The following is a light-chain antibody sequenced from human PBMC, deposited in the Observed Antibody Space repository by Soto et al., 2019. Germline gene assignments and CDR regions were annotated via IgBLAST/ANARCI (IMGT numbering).Light chain of an antibody. Sequence: EIVLTQSPGTLSLSPGERATLSCRASQSVGSTFLAWYQQKPGQAPRLLIYGASSRATGIPDRFSGSGSGTDFTLTISRLEAEDFAVYYCQYYGSSPPTTFGQGTKLEIK. CDR2: GAS. CDR1: QSVGSTF. CDR3: QYYGSSPPTT. J-gene: IGKJ2*01. V-gene: IGKV3-20*01.